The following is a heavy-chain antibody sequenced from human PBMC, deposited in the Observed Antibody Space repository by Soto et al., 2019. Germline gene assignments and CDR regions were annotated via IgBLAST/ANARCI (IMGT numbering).Heavy chain of an antibody. D-gene: IGHD1-26*01. J-gene: IGHJ5*02. CDR2: INPNSGGT. CDR3: ARDFESLLTNWFDP. CDR1: GYSFTDYY. Sequence: ASVKVSCKASGYSFTDYYINWVRQAPGQGFEWMGWINPNSGGTYYAQKFQGRVTMTRDTSISTAYMELSRLRSDDTAVYYCARDFESLLTNWFDPWGQGTLVTVSS. V-gene: IGHV1-2*02.